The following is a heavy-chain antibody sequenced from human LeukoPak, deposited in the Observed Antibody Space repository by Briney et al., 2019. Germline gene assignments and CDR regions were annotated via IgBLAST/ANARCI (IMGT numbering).Heavy chain of an antibody. CDR1: GGSISSYY. J-gene: IGHJ4*02. D-gene: IGHD1-1*01. Sequence: SSETLSLTCTVSGGSISSYYWSWIRQPPGKGLEWIGFISYSGSTNYNPSLKSRVTISLDTSKNQFSLNLSSVTAADTAVYYCARHPAGTTKDYWGQGTLVTVSS. V-gene: IGHV4-59*08. CDR2: ISYSGST. CDR3: ARHPAGTTKDY.